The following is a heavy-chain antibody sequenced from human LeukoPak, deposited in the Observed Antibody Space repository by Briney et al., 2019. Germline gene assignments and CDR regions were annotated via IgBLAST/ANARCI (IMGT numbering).Heavy chain of an antibody. CDR1: GFNFSDYY. CDR3: ATVPMFSDRDPCSKNGPDT. V-gene: IGHV3-11*01. Sequence: PGGSLRLSCAASGFNFSDYYMTWIRQAPGKGLDWLSYISSSGSVIFYTDSVKGRFTISRDNAKRSLFLHMTDLRAEDTAAYFCATVPMFSDRDPCSKNGPDTWGQGTPVTASS. D-gene: IGHD3-10*02. CDR2: ISSSGSVI. J-gene: IGHJ5*02.